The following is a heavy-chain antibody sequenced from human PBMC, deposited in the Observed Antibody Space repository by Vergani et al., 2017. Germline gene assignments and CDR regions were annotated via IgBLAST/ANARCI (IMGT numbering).Heavy chain of an antibody. D-gene: IGHD2-2*01. CDR3: ARGTGDICSSTSCAGGYYYYGMDV. CDR2: ISAHNGNT. J-gene: IGHJ6*02. Sequence: QVQLVQSGAEVKKPGASVKVSCEASGYTFTSYGISWVRQAPGQGLEWMGWISAHNGNTNYAQKVQGRVTMTTDTSTSTAYMELRSLRSEDTAVYYCARGTGDICSSTSCAGGYYYYGMDVWGQGTTVTVSS. V-gene: IGHV1-18*01. CDR1: GYTFTSYG.